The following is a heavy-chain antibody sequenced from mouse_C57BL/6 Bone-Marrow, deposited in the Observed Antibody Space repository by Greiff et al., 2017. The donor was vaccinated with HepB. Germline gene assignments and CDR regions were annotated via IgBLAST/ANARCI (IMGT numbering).Heavy chain of an antibody. CDR1: GFTFSSYG. J-gene: IGHJ2*01. Sequence: VQLQQSGGDLVKPGGSLKLSCAASGFTFSSYGMSWVRQTPDKRLEWVATISSGGSYTYYPDSVKGRFTISRDNAKNTLYLQMSSLKSEDTAMYYCARHERSMPDGYYPDYWGQGTTLTVSS. CDR2: ISSGGSYT. D-gene: IGHD2-3*01. V-gene: IGHV5-6*01. CDR3: ARHERSMPDGYYPDY.